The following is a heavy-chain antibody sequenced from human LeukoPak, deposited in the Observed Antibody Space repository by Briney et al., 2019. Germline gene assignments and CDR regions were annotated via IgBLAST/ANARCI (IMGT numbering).Heavy chain of an antibody. J-gene: IGHJ1*01. CDR1: GYTFTSYD. D-gene: IGHD1-1*01. V-gene: IGHV1-8*01. CDR3: ARGPFFGTAEYFQH. Sequence: ASVKVSCKASGYTFTSYDINWVRQATGQGLEWMGWMNPNSGNTGYAQKFQGRVTITRNTSISTAYMELSSLRSEDTAVYYCARGPFFGTAEYFQHWGPGHPGHRLL. CDR2: MNPNSGNT.